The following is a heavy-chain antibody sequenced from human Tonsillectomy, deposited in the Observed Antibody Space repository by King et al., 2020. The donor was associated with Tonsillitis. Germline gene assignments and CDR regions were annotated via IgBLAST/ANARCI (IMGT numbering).Heavy chain of an antibody. Sequence: VQLVESGGGLVQPGGSLRLSCVASRFTFSNYWMHWVRQAPGKGLVWVARINCDGRTPSYADSVKGRFTISRDNAKNTLYLQMNSLRAEDTAVYYCARAYAPANWGLGTLVTVSS. CDR3: ARAYAPAN. CDR1: RFTFSNYW. D-gene: IGHD2-2*01. J-gene: IGHJ4*02. V-gene: IGHV3-74*01. CDR2: INCDGRTP.